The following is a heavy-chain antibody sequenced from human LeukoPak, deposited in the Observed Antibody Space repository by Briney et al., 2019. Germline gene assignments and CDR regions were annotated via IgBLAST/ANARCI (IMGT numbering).Heavy chain of an antibody. Sequence: SETLSLTCTVSGGSISSYYWSWIRQPPGKGLEWIGYIYYSGSTNYKPSLKSRVTVSVDTSRNQFSLKLRSVNAADTAVYYCARGGYYGSGNDFRFDPWGQGTLVTVSS. CDR1: GGSISSYY. J-gene: IGHJ5*02. D-gene: IGHD3-10*01. V-gene: IGHV4-59*01. CDR2: IYYSGST. CDR3: ARGGYYGSGNDFRFDP.